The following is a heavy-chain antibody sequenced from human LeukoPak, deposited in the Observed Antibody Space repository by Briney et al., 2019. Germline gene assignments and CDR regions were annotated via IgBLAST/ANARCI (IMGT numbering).Heavy chain of an antibody. Sequence: GGSLRLSCEASGFTFSSCWMHWVRQAPGKGLEWVSVIYSGGSTYYADSVKGRFTISRDNSKNTLYLQMNSLRAEDTAVYYCAREYGDSLGNWFDPWGQGTLVTVSS. CDR3: AREYGDSLGNWFDP. J-gene: IGHJ5*02. CDR2: IYSGGST. V-gene: IGHV3-66*01. CDR1: GFTFSSCW. D-gene: IGHD4-17*01.